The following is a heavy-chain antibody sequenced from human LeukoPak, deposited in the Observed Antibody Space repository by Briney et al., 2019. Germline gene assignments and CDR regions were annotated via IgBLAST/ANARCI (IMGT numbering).Heavy chain of an antibody. D-gene: IGHD3-16*02. J-gene: IGHJ6*04. CDR1: GFTFSSYG. CDR3: AKGDYVWGSYHSLDV. CDR2: ISYDGSNK. V-gene: IGHV3-30*18. Sequence: PGGPLRLSCAASGFTFSSYGMHWVRQAPGKGLEWVAVISYDGSNKYYADSVKGRFAISRDNSKNTLYLQMNSLRAEDTAVYYCAKGDYVWGSYHSLDVWGKGTTVTVSS.